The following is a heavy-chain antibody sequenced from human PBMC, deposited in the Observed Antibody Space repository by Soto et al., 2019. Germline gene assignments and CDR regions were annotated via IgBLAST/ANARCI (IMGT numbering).Heavy chain of an antibody. Sequence: GGSLRLSCAASGFTFSSYSMNWVRQAPGKGLEWVSSISSSSSYIYYADSVKGRFTISRDNAKNSLYLQMNSLRAEDTAVYYCARDTYDSSGYYCPFDYWGQGTLVTVSS. D-gene: IGHD3-22*01. J-gene: IGHJ4*02. CDR3: ARDTYDSSGYYCPFDY. CDR2: ISSSSSYI. CDR1: GFTFSSYS. V-gene: IGHV3-21*01.